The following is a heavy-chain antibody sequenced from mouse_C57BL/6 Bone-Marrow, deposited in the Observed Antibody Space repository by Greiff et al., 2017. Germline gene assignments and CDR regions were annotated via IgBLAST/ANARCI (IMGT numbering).Heavy chain of an antibody. CDR1: GFTFSSYA. V-gene: IGHV5-4*03. CDR3: ARLGPTPLFDY. D-gene: IGHD6-1*01. J-gene: IGHJ2*01. Sequence: DVMLVESGGGLVKPGGSLKLSCAASGFTFSSYAMSWVRQTPEKRLEWVATISDGGSYTYYPDNVKGRFTISRDNAKNNLYLQMSHLKSEDTAMXYCARLGPTPLFDYWGQGTTLTVSS. CDR2: ISDGGSYT.